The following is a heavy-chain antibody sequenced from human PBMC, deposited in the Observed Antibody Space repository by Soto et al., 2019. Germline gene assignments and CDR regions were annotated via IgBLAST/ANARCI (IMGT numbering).Heavy chain of an antibody. J-gene: IGHJ6*02. Sequence: SVKVSCKASGGTFSSYAISWVRQAPGQGLEWMGGIIPIFGTANYAQKFQGRVTITADESTSTAYMELSSLRSEDTAVYYCAREGGYSYGYSYYYYYYGMDVWGQGTTVTVSS. CDR2: IIPIFGTA. CDR3: AREGGYSYGYSYYYYYYGMDV. CDR1: GGTFSSYA. V-gene: IGHV1-69*13. D-gene: IGHD5-18*01.